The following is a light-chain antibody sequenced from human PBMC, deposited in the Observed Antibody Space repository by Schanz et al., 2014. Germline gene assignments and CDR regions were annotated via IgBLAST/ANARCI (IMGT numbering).Light chain of an antibody. CDR1: SSDVGGYNY. CDR3: SSYADSNNLV. J-gene: IGLJ2*01. Sequence: QSALTQPASVSGSPGQSITVSCSGTSSDVGGYNYVSWYQHNPGKAPKLMIYGVSKRPSGVPDRFSGSKSGNTASLTVSGLQAEDEAVYYCSSYADSNNLVFGGGTKLTVL. V-gene: IGLV2-8*01. CDR2: GVS.